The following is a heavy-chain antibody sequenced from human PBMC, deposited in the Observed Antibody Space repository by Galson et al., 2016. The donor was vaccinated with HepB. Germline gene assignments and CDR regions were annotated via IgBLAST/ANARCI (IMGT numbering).Heavy chain of an antibody. CDR2: ISSSGSYI. V-gene: IGHV3-21*01. CDR1: GFTFSSYN. CDR3: ARSPRIQVWRRYDFFEY. J-gene: IGHJ4*02. D-gene: IGHD3-16*01. Sequence: SLRLSCAASGFTFSSYNMNWVRQAPGKGLEWVSSISSSGSYIYYADVVKGRFTIPRDNAKNSLYLQMNSLRAEDTAVYYCARSPRIQVWRRYDFFEYWGQGSLVTVSS.